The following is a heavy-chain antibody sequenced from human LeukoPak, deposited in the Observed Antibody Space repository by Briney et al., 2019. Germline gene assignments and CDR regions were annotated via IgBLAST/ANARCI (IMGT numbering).Heavy chain of an antibody. D-gene: IGHD2-21*02. Sequence: SETLSLTCAVYGGSFGGYYWSWIRQPPGKGLEWIGEINHSGSTNYNPSLKSRVTISVDTSKNQFSLKLSSVTAADTAVYYCARGPPYIVVVTGIGFFDSWGQGTLVTVSS. CDR2: INHSGST. J-gene: IGHJ4*02. CDR1: GGSFGGYY. V-gene: IGHV4-34*01. CDR3: ARGPPYIVVVTGIGFFDS.